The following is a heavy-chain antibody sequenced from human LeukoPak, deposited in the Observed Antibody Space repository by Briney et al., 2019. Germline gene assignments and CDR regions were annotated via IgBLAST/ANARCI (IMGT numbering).Heavy chain of an antibody. J-gene: IGHJ4*02. CDR2: IIPILGIA. CDR1: GGTFSSYT. Sequence: ASVKVSCKASGGTFSSYTISWVRRAPGQGLEWMGRIIPILGIANYAQKFQGRVTITADKSTSTAYMELSSLRSEDTAVYYCARDRLGGNFDYWGQETLVTVSS. D-gene: IGHD4-11*01. V-gene: IGHV1-69*04. CDR3: ARDRLGGNFDY.